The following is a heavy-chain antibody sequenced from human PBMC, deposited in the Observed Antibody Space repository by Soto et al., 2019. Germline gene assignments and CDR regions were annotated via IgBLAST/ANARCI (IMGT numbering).Heavy chain of an antibody. CDR1: GGSISSTSYA. Sequence: QLQLQESGPGLVKPSETLSLTCNASGGSISSTSYAWGWIRQSPGKGLEWIGTIDYSGTIYYNTSLKSRITISGDTSKNQISLKLSSVTAADTAVYYCVRHVHNQGYEYYFDSWGQGTLVTVSS. CDR3: VRHVHNQGYEYYFDS. D-gene: IGHD3-3*01. CDR2: IDYSGTI. J-gene: IGHJ4*02. V-gene: IGHV4-39*01.